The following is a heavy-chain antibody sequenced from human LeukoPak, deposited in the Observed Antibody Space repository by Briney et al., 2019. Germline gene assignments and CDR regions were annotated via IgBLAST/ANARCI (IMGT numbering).Heavy chain of an antibody. Sequence: GGSLRLSCAASGFTFSSYAMSWVRQAPGKGLEWVSAISGSGGSTYYADSVKGRFTISRDNAKNSLYLQMNSLRAEDTAVYYCARNWRWFDYWGQGTLVTVSS. V-gene: IGHV3-23*01. CDR2: ISGSGGST. J-gene: IGHJ5*01. CDR1: GFTFSSYA. CDR3: ARNWRWFDY.